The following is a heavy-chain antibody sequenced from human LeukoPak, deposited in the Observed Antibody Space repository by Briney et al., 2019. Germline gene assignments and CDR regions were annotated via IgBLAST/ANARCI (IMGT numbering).Heavy chain of an antibody. CDR3: ARQPPRHNWNWGYNWFDP. D-gene: IGHD1-7*01. J-gene: IGHJ5*02. V-gene: IGHV6-1*01. Sequence: SQTLSLTCAISGDSVSSNSAAWNWLRQSPSRGLEWLGRTYYRSKWYNDDAVSVKSRITINADTSKHQFSLQLNSVTPEDTAVYYCARQPPRHNWNWGYNWFDPWGQGTLVTVSS. CDR1: GDSVSSNSAA. CDR2: TYYRSKWYN.